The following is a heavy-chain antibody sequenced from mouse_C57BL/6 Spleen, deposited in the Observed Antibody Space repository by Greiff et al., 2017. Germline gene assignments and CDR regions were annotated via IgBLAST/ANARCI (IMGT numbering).Heavy chain of an antibody. CDR3: APMGDDGIDYYAMDY. V-gene: IGHV1-53*01. Sequence: QVQLKQSGTELVKPGASVKLSCKASGYTFTSYWMHWVKQRPGQGLEWIGNINPSNGGTNYNEKFKSKATLTVDKSSSTAYMQPSSLTSEDSAVYYCAPMGDDGIDYYAMDYWGQGTSVTVSS. CDR1: GYTFTSYW. CDR2: INPSNGGT. D-gene: IGHD2-2*01. J-gene: IGHJ4*01.